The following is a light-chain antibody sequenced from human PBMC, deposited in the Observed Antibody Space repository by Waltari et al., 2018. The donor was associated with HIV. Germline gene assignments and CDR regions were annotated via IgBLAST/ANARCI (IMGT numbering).Light chain of an antibody. V-gene: IGLV1-47*01. CDR2: RNN. Sequence: QSVLTQPPSASGTPGQTVTISCSGSSSNIGGNYVYWYQRLPGTAPKLLIYRNNQRPSGVPDRFSGAKSGTSASLAISGLRSEDEADYYCASWDDSLSGWVFGGGTKVTVL. CDR1: SSNIGGNY. J-gene: IGLJ3*02. CDR3: ASWDDSLSGWV.